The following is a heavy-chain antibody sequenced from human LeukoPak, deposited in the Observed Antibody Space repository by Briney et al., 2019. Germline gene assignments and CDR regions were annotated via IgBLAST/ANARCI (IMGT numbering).Heavy chain of an antibody. CDR1: GFTLNKYW. CDR3: ARDAYTTTSNWLDP. J-gene: IGHJ5*02. CDR2: ITGDGRDI. Sequence: PGGSLRLSCEASGFTLNKYWMHWVRQAPGKGLVWVSRITGDGRDIAYADSVKGRFTVSRDDAKNTLFLQMTSLRVEDTAIYYCARDAYTTTSNWLDPWGQGTLVTVSS. D-gene: IGHD4-17*01. V-gene: IGHV3-74*01.